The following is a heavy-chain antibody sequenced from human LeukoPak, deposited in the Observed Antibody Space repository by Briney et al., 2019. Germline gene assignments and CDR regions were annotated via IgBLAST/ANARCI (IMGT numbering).Heavy chain of an antibody. CDR2: ISGSGGST. Sequence: GGSLRLSCAASGFTFSSYAMSWVRQAPGKGLEWVASISGSGGSTYYADSVKGRFTISRDNSKNTLYLQMNSLRAEDTAVYYCARDRRSSGWYHDAFDIWGQGTMVTVSS. CDR3: ARDRRSSGWYHDAFDI. D-gene: IGHD6-19*01. J-gene: IGHJ3*02. CDR1: GFTFSSYA. V-gene: IGHV3-23*01.